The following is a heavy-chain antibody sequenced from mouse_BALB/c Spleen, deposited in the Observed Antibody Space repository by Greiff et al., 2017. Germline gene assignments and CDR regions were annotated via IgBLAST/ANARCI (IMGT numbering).Heavy chain of an antibody. CDR3: ARGGNYGYAMDY. J-gene: IGHJ4*01. D-gene: IGHD2-1*01. Sequence: VHVKQSGPELEKPGASVKISCKASGYSFTGYNMNWVKQSNGKSLEWIGNIDPYYGGTSYNQKFKGKATLTVDKSSSTAYMQLKSLTSEDSAVYYCARGGNYGYAMDYWGQGTSVTVSS. V-gene: IGHV1-39*01. CDR2: IDPYYGGT. CDR1: GYSFTGYN.